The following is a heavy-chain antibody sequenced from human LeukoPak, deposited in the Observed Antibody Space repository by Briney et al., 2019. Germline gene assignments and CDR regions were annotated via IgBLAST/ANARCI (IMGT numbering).Heavy chain of an antibody. J-gene: IGHJ4*02. CDR2: IYYSGST. Sequence: SQTLSLTCTVSGGSISSGGYYWSWIRQHPGKGLEWIGYIYYSGSTYYNPSLKSRVTISVDTSKNQFSLKLSSVPAADTAVYYCARSGGDGYKWGDYWGQGTLVTVSS. V-gene: IGHV4-31*03. D-gene: IGHD5-24*01. CDR1: GGSISSGGYY. CDR3: ARSGGDGYKWGDY.